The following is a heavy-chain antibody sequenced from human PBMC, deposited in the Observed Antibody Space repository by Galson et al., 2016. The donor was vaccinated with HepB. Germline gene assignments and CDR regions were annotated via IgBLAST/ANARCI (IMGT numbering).Heavy chain of an antibody. CDR2: IFHGGSI. V-gene: IGHV4-4*02. Sequence: SETLSLTCAVSGASISSITWWSWVRQSPGKGLEWIGEIFHGGSIFYNPSLKSRVTISVDTSKNQFSLKLSSVTAADTALYYCARGGLVNSYWYFDLWGRGTLVTVSS. CDR1: GASISSITW. CDR3: ARGGLVNSYWYFDL. J-gene: IGHJ2*01. D-gene: IGHD3/OR15-3a*01.